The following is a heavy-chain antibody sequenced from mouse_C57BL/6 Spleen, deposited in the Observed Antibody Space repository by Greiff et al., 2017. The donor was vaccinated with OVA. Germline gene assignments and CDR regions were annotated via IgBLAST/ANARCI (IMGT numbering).Heavy chain of an antibody. CDR3: ARSITTVVASPLAY. CDR2: IYPGDGDT. Sequence: QVQLQQSGPELVKPGASVKISCKASGYAFSSSWMNWVKQRPGKGLEWIGRIYPGDGDTNYNWKFKGKATLTADKSSSTAYMQLSSLTSEDSAVYFCARSITTVVASPLAYWGQGTLVTVSA. CDR1: GYAFSSSW. D-gene: IGHD1-1*01. J-gene: IGHJ3*01. V-gene: IGHV1-82*01.